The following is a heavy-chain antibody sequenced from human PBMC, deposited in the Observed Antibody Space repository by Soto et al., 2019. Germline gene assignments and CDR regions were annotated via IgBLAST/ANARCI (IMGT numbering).Heavy chain of an antibody. D-gene: IGHD6-19*01. CDR2: ISPNSGYT. CDR1: GYTFTGDY. CDR3: ARVSTGWYAFDS. Sequence: GASVKVSCKASGYTFTGDYMHWVRQAPRQGLEWMGWISPNSGYTNYAQKFQGRVTMTRDTSINTAFLELSRLRSDDTAVYYCARVSTGWYAFDSWGQGTLVTVSS. J-gene: IGHJ4*02. V-gene: IGHV1-2*02.